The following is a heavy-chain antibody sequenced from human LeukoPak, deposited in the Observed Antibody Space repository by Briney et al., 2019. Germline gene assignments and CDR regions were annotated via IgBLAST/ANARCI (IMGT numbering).Heavy chain of an antibody. D-gene: IGHD5-18*01. Sequence: GGSLRLSCAASAFTFSSYDMHWVRQAPGKGLVWVSRINSDGSSTSYADSVKGRFTISRDNAKNTLYLQMNSLRAEDTAVYYCARPIQLWLLGYWGQGTLVTVSS. V-gene: IGHV3-74*01. CDR2: INSDGSST. J-gene: IGHJ4*02. CDR3: ARPIQLWLLGY. CDR1: AFTFSSYD.